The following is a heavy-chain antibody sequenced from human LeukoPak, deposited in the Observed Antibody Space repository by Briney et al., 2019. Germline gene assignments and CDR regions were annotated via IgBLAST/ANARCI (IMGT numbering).Heavy chain of an antibody. CDR3: ARRGGVAGNWFDP. D-gene: IGHD6-19*01. V-gene: IGHV4-39*01. Sequence: SETLSLTCSVSGGSISSSSYYWGWIRQPPGKGLEWIGNIYYSGNTYYNPSLKSRVTISVDTSKNQFSLKVRSVTAADTAVYYCARRGGVAGNWFDPWGQGALVTVSS. CDR1: GGSISSSSYY. CDR2: IYYSGNT. J-gene: IGHJ5*02.